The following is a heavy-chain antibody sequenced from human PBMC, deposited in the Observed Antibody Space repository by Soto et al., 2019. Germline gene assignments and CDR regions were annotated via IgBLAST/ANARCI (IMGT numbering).Heavy chain of an antibody. CDR1: GFTFDDYA. Sequence: PGGSLRLSCAASGFTFDDYAMHWVRQAPGKGLEWVSGISWNSGSIGYADSVKGRFTISRDNAKNSLYLQMNSLRAEDTALYYCAKGSYPFRGALDYWGQGTLVTVSS. D-gene: IGHD3-10*01. CDR2: ISWNSGSI. J-gene: IGHJ4*02. V-gene: IGHV3-9*01. CDR3: AKGSYPFRGALDY.